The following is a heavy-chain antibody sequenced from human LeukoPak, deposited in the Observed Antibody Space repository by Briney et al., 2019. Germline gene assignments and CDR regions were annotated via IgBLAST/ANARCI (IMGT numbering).Heavy chain of an antibody. J-gene: IGHJ4*02. V-gene: IGHV4-34*01. D-gene: IGHD3-10*01. CDR3: AEQSYYGSGSYLFDY. Sequence: PSETLSLTCTVSGGSISSYYWSWIRQPPGKGLEWIGEINHSGSTNYNPSLKSRVTISVDTSKNQFSLKLSSVTAADTAVYYCAEQSYYGSGSYLFDYWGQGTLVTVSS. CDR1: GGSISSYY. CDR2: INHSGST.